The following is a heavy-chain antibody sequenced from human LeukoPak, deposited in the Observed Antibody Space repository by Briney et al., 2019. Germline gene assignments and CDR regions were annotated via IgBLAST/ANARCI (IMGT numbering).Heavy chain of an antibody. CDR2: TNHGGSV. Sequence: TSETLSLTCSVNGGSFSGYYWSWIRQSQGKGLEWIGETNHGGSVNYNPSLKSRVTTSIETSKNQFSLNLTSVTAADTAVYYCARSTGRGPWGQGTLVIVSS. CDR1: GGSFSGYY. D-gene: IGHD3-10*01. CDR3: ARSTGRGP. J-gene: IGHJ5*02. V-gene: IGHV4-34*01.